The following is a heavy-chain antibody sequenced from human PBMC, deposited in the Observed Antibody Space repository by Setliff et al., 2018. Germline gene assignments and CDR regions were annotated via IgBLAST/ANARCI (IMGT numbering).Heavy chain of an antibody. Sequence: SETLSLTCAVYGGSFSGYYWSWIRQPPGKGLEWIGEINQSGSTNYNPSLKSRVTMSVDTSKNQFSLKLSSVTAADTAVYYCARGQSNYDFWSGYYGSYYYYMDVWGKGTTVTVSS. D-gene: IGHD3-3*01. CDR1: GGSFSGYY. CDR3: ARGQSNYDFWSGYYGSYYYYMDV. CDR2: INQSGST. V-gene: IGHV4-34*01. J-gene: IGHJ6*03.